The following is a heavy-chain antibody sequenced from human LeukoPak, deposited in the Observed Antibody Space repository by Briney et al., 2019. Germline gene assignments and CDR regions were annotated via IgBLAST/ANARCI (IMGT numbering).Heavy chain of an antibody. V-gene: IGHV3-23*01. CDR1: GFNFGGYV. CDR2: IGRSGDYT. Sequence: GGSLRLSCAASGFNFGGYVMRWVRQAPGKGLEGVSAIGRSGDYTKYEYSVTGRFTISRANSKNTLSLQVSGLRAKDTDIYYYEKERDDCGDYAFDYWGQGILVSVSS. D-gene: IGHD4-17*01. J-gene: IGHJ4*02. CDR3: EKERDDCGDYAFDY.